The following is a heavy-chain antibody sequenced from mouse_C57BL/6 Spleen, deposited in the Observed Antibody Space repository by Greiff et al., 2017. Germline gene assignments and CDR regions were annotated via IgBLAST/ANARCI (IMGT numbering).Heavy chain of an antibody. D-gene: IGHD1-1*01. V-gene: IGHV1-18*01. CDR1: GYTFTDYN. CDR2: INPNNGGT. J-gene: IGHJ4*01. Sequence: EVQLQQSGPELVKPGASVKIPCKASGYTFTDYNMDWVKQSHGKSLEWIGDINPNNGGTIYNQKFKGKATLTVDKSSSTAYMELRSLTSEDTAVYYCARGGYYYGSSYCYAMDYWGQGTSVTVSS. CDR3: ARGGYYYGSSYCYAMDY.